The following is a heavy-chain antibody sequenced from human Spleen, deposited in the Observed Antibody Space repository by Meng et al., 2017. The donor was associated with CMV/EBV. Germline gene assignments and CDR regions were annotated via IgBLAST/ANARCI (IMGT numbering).Heavy chain of an antibody. Sequence: GGSLRLSCAASGFTVSSNYMSWVRQAPGKGLEWVSVIYSGGSTYYADSVKGRFTISRDNSKNTLYLQMDSLRAEDTAIYYCAKPWSGFYTGYYWGQGTLVTVSS. D-gene: IGHD3-3*01. CDR1: GFTVSSNY. J-gene: IGHJ4*02. CDR3: AKPWSGFYTGYY. V-gene: IGHV3-53*01. CDR2: IYSGGST.